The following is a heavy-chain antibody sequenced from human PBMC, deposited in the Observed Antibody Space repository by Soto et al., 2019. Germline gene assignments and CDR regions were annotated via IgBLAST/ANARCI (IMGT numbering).Heavy chain of an antibody. CDR1: GFSLSTSGMC. CDR3: ARMARRVMTTVTTGVSTYYYYYGMDV. D-gene: IGHD4-17*01. V-gene: IGHV2-70*01. CDR2: IDWDDDK. J-gene: IGHJ6*02. Sequence: VSGPTLVNPTQTLTLTCTFSGFSLSTSGMCVSWIRQPPGKALEWLALIDWDDDKYYSTSLKTRLTISKDTSKNQVVLTMTNMDPVDTATYYCARMARRVMTTVTTGVSTYYYYYGMDVWGQGTTVTVSS.